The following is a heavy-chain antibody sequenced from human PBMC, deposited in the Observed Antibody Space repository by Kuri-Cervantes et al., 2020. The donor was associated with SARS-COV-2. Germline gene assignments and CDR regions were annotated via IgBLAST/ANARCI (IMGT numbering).Heavy chain of an antibody. V-gene: IGHV1-69*06. CDR1: GGTFSSYA. J-gene: IGHJ6*03. CDR2: IIPIFGTA. CDR3: ARVPSYYYYYYMDV. Sequence: SVKVSCKASGGTFSSYAISWVRQAPGQGLEWMGRIIPIFGTANYAQKFQGRVTITADKSTSTAYMELSSLRSEDTAVYYCARVPSYYYYYYMDVWGKGTTVTVSS.